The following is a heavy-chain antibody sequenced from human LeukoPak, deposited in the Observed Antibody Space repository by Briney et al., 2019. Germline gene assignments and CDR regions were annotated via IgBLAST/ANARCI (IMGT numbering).Heavy chain of an antibody. Sequence: GASVKVSCKASGYTFTSYGISWVRQAPGQGLEWMGWISAYNGNTNYAQKLQGRVTMTTDTSTSTAYMELRSLRSDDTAVYYCARDRGGYCSSTSCYLSRPFDYWGQGTLVTVSS. D-gene: IGHD2-2*01. CDR1: GYTFTSYG. V-gene: IGHV1-18*01. J-gene: IGHJ4*02. CDR2: ISAYNGNT. CDR3: ARDRGGYCSSTSCYLSRPFDY.